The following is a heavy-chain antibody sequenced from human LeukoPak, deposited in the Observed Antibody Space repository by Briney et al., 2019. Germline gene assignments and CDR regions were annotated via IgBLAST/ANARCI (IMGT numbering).Heavy chain of an antibody. D-gene: IGHD3-22*01. V-gene: IGHV1-69*05. CDR3: AREGYYYDSSGYYRFDY. CDR1: GGTFSSYA. J-gene: IGHJ4*02. CDR2: IIPIFGTA. Sequence: GASVKVSCKASGGTFSSYAISWVRQAPGQGLEWMGRIIPIFGTANYAQKFQGRVTITTDESTSTAYMELSSLRSEDTAVYHCAREGYYYDSSGYYRFDYWGQGTLVTVSS.